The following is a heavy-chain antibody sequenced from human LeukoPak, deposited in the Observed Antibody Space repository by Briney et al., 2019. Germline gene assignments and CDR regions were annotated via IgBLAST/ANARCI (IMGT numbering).Heavy chain of an antibody. CDR3: ATYAAGSFGQGGNYFDY. V-gene: IGHV4-31*03. J-gene: IGHJ4*02. CDR1: GGSISSGDYY. CDR2: TYPNSGSA. Sequence: SETLSLTCTVSGGSISSGDYYWSWIRQHPGKGLEWIGYTYPNSGSAYYTPSLKSRLTISVDTSKNQLSLKLTSVTAADTAVYYCATYAAGSFGQGGNYFDYWGLGTLVTVSS. D-gene: IGHD3-16*01.